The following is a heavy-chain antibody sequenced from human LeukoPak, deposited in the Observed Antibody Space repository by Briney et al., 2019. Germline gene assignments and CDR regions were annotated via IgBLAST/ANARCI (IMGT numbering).Heavy chain of an antibody. Sequence: PGGSLRLSCAASGFTFSTYGTHWVRQAPGKGLEWVALIWYDGTNKYYADSVKGRFTISRDNSKNTLYLQMNSLRAEDTAVYYCARDLNYDRVFDIWGQGTMVTVSS. CDR2: IWYDGTNK. CDR3: ARDLNYDRVFDI. V-gene: IGHV3-33*01. CDR1: GFTFSTYG. D-gene: IGHD3-22*01. J-gene: IGHJ3*02.